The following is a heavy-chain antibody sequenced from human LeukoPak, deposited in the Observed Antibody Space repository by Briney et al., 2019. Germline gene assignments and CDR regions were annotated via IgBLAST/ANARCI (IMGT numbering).Heavy chain of an antibody. CDR1: GGSISSGGYY. J-gene: IGHJ4*02. Sequence: SETLPLTCTVSGGSISSGGYYWSWIRQHPGKGLEWIGYIYYSGSTYYNPSLKSRVTISVDTSKNQFSPKLSSVTAADTAVYYCARHDYGDYEPAPFDYWGQGTLVTVSS. CDR3: ARHDYGDYEPAPFDY. CDR2: IYYSGST. D-gene: IGHD4-17*01. V-gene: IGHV4-31*03.